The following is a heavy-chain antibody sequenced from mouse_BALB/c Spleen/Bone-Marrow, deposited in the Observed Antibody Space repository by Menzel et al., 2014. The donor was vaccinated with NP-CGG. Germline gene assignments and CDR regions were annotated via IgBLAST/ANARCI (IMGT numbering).Heavy chain of an antibody. CDR2: ILPGSDST. J-gene: IGHJ4*01. CDR1: GYTFSNYW. CDR3: ARILDDSPAMYY. D-gene: IGHD2-4*01. Sequence: QVQLQQSGAELMKPGASMKISCKATGYTFSNYWIEWVKQRPGHGLEWIGEILPGSDSTNYIEKFKGKATFTADTSSNTAYILHCSLTSEDSPVYYCARILDDSPAMYYSGQRASVSLSS. V-gene: IGHV1-9*01.